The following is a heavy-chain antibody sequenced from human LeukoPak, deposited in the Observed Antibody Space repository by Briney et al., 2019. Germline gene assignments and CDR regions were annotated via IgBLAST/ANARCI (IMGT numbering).Heavy chain of an antibody. CDR3: ARGSYDYDSSGYYTRPTPYYFDY. CDR1: GFTASSNY. J-gene: IGHJ4*02. CDR2: IYSGGST. Sequence: SGGSLRLSCAASGFTASSNYMSWVRQAPGKGLEWVSVIYSGGSTYYADSVKGRFTISRDNSKNTLYLQMNSLRAEDTALYYCARGSYDYDSSGYYTRPTPYYFDYWGQGTLVTVSS. V-gene: IGHV3-53*01. D-gene: IGHD3-22*01.